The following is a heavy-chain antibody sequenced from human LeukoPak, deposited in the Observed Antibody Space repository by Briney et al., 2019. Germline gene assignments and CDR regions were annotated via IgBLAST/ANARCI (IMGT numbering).Heavy chain of an antibody. CDR2: IIPILGIA. CDR1: GGTFSSYA. CDR3: AREWERGLDY. V-gene: IGHV1-69*04. Sequence: SVKVSCEASGGTFSSYAISWVRQAPGQGLEWMGRIIPILGIANYAQKFQGRVTITADKSTSTAYMELSSLRSEDTAVYYCAREWERGLDYWGQGTLVTVSS. D-gene: IGHD1-1*01. J-gene: IGHJ4*02.